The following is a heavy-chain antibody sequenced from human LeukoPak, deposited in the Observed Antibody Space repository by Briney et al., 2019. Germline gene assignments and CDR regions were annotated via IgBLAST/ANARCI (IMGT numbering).Heavy chain of an antibody. CDR2: ISDSGGST. J-gene: IGHJ4*02. V-gene: IGHV3-23*01. D-gene: IGHD3-22*01. CDR3: AKRGVVIRVILVGFHKEAYYFDS. Sequence: GGSLRLSCAVSGITLRNYGMSWVRQAPGKGLEWVAGISDSGGSTNNADSVKGRFTISRDNPKNTLYLQMNSLRAEHTAVYFCAKRGVVIRVILVGFHKEAYYFDSWGQGALVTVSS. CDR1: GITLRNYG.